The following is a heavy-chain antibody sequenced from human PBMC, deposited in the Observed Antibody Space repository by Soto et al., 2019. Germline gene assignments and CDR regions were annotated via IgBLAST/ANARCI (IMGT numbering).Heavy chain of an antibody. CDR2: INHSGST. D-gene: IGHD3-10*01. Sequence: SETLSLTCAVYGGSFSGYYWTWIRQPPGTGLEWIGEINHSGSTNYNPSLKSRVTISVDTSKNQFSLKLTSVTAEDTAVYYCARVPGTTRYWDYWGQGTLVTVSS. J-gene: IGHJ4*02. CDR1: GGSFSGYY. CDR3: ARVPGTTRYWDY. V-gene: IGHV4-34*01.